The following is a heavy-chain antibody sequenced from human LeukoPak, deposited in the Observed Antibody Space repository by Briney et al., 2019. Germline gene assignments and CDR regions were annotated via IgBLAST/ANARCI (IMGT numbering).Heavy chain of an antibody. Sequence: GGSLRLSCAASGFTFDDYAMSSVRQAPRKGLERVSGIDWNGGSTRYADSVRGRFTISRDNAENSLFLQMNSLRAEDTAFYYCARDDCVSTSCSSDYWGQGTLVTVSS. CDR1: GFTFDDYA. CDR3: ARDDCVSTSCSSDY. V-gene: IGHV3-20*04. CDR2: IDWNGGST. D-gene: IGHD2-2*01. J-gene: IGHJ4*02.